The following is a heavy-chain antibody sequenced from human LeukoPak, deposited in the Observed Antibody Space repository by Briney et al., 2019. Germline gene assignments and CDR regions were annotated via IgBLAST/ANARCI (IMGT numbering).Heavy chain of an antibody. V-gene: IGHV3-7*01. Sequence: GGSLRLSCAASGFTFSSFWMTGLRQAPGKGLEWVANIKPDGTENYYVDSVKGRFTISRDNAKNSLYLQMNSLRAEDTAVYYCARDHTVGQWPTHFDYWGQGTLVTVSS. CDR2: IKPDGTEN. CDR3: ARDHTVGQWPTHFDY. D-gene: IGHD6-19*01. CDR1: GFTFSSFW. J-gene: IGHJ4*02.